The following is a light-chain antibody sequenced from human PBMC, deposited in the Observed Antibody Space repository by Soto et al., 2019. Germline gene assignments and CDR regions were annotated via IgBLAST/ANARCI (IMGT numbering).Light chain of an antibody. CDR1: RSINNY. J-gene: IGKJ2*01. CDR3: QQSYSTLGT. Sequence: IPMTQSPSSLSASVGDRVIITCRSDRSINNYLNWYQQRPGKVPKLLIYAASTLQSGVPSRFSGSGSGRVFTLTINSLQPEDFATYYCQQSYSTLGTFGRGTRVEI. CDR2: AAS. V-gene: IGKV1-39*01.